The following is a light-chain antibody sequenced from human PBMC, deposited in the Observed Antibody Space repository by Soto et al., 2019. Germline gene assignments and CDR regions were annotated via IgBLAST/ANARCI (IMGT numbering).Light chain of an antibody. Sequence: DIVMTQSPDSLAVSLGERATINCKSSQSVLLTSNNKNYLAWYQQKPGQPPKLLIYWASTRESGVPDRFSASGSGTDFTLTITRLEPEDSAVYFCQQYTGPPTTFGQGTRLEIK. V-gene: IGKV4-1*01. CDR1: QSVLLTSNNKNY. J-gene: IGKJ5*01. CDR2: WAS. CDR3: QQYTGPPTT.